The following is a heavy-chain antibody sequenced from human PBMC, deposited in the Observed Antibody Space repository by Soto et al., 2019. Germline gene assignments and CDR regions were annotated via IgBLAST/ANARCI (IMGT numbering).Heavy chain of an antibody. Sequence: SGPTLVNPTQTLTLTCTFSGFSLSTSGMCVSWIRQPPGKALEWLALIDWDDDKYYSTSLKTRLTISKDTSKNHVVLTMTNMDPVDTATYYCARMPALVTIFGVVINHYYYGMDVWGQGTTVTVSS. D-gene: IGHD3-3*01. J-gene: IGHJ6*02. CDR3: ARMPALVTIFGVVINHYYYGMDV. CDR2: IDWDDDK. V-gene: IGHV2-70*01. CDR1: GFSLSTSGMC.